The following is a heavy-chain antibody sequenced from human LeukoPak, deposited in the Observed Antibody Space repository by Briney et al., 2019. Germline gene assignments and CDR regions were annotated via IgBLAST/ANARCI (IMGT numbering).Heavy chain of an antibody. CDR3: ARDGLLTYYYDSSGYLGDY. D-gene: IGHD3-22*01. J-gene: IGHJ4*02. CDR1: GFTFSSYG. Sequence: GRSLRLSCAASGFTFSSYGMHWVRQAPGKGLEWVAVIWYDGSNKYYADSVKGRFTISRDNSKNTLYLQMNSLRAEDTAVYYCARDGLLTYYYDSSGYLGDYWGQGTLVTVSS. V-gene: IGHV3-33*01. CDR2: IWYDGSNK.